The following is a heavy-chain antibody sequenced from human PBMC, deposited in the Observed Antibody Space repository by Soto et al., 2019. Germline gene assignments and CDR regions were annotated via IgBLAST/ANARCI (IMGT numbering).Heavy chain of an antibody. CDR2: IHYTGST. J-gene: IGHJ6*02. D-gene: IGHD3-10*01. V-gene: IGHV4-31*03. Sequence: SETLSLTCSVSGDSIISTGFYWIWIRQQPGKALEWIGYIHYTGSTSYNPSLKSRLAISLDASKNQFSLSLSSVTSADTAVYYCARDHRSLGDYYGIDVWGQGATVTVSS. CDR3: ARDHRSLGDYYGIDV. CDR1: GDSIISTGFY.